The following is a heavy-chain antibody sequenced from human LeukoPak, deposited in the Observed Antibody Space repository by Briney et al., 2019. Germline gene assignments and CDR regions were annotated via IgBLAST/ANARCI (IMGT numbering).Heavy chain of an antibody. CDR1: GFTLRTYD. J-gene: IGHJ6*02. D-gene: IGHD1-26*01. CDR2: VGSAANT. Sequence: HPGASLRLSCAAYGFTLRTYDMSWVRQTPGKGLEWVSVVGSAANTYYADSVKGRFTISRDNSKNTVYLQMNSLRVEDTAVYYCARDSSGGSYLDVWGQGATVTVSS. CDR3: ARDSSGGSYLDV. V-gene: IGHV3-23*01.